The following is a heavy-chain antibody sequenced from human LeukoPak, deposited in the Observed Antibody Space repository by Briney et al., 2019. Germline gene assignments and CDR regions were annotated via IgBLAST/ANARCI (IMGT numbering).Heavy chain of an antibody. CDR2: ISSSSSTI. V-gene: IGHV3-48*01. CDR1: GFTFSSYS. J-gene: IGHJ4*02. CDR3: ARGPTYYDSWSGYYPLDY. D-gene: IGHD3-3*01. Sequence: PGGSLRLSCAASGFTFSSYSMNWVRQAPGKGLEWVSYISSSSSTIYYADSVKGRFTISRDNAKNSLYLQMNSLRAEDTAVYYCARGPTYYDSWSGYYPLDYWGQGTLVTVSS.